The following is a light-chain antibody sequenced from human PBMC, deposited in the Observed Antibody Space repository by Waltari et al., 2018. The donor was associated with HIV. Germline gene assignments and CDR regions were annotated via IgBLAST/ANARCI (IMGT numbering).Light chain of an antibody. CDR2: EDN. Sequence: NLMLTQPHSVSESPGKTVTISCTGSSGRIASNYVQWYQQRPGSAPTTLIFEDNQRSSGVPDRFSGSIDSSSNSASLTISRLKTEDEADYYCQSFDGITAVFDGGTKLTVL. CDR1: SGRIASNY. CDR3: QSFDGITAV. J-gene: IGLJ3*02. V-gene: IGLV6-57*02.